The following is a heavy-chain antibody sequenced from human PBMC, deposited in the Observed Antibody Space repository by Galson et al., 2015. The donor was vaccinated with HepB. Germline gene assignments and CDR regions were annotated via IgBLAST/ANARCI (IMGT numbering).Heavy chain of an antibody. D-gene: IGHD3-22*01. CDR2: INTNTGNP. J-gene: IGHJ3*02. CDR3: ARDYDSSGYRDCDAFDI. CDR1: GYTFTSYA. Sequence: VSCKASGYTFTSYAMNRVRQAPGQGLEWMGWINTNTGNPTYAQGFTGRFVFSLDTSVSTAYLQISSLKAEDTAVYYCARDYDSSGYRDCDAFDIWGQGTMVTVSS. V-gene: IGHV7-4-1*02.